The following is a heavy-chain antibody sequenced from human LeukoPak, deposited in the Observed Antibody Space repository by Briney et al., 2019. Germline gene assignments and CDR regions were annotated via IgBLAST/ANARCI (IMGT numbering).Heavy chain of an antibody. CDR1: GFNFSPYS. J-gene: IGHJ3*02. CDR2: INHSGST. D-gene: IGHD3-10*01. V-gene: IGHV4-34*01. CDR3: ARVALYYYGSGDAFDI. Sequence: PGGSLRLSCAASGFNFSPYSMSWLRQPPGKGLEWIGEINHSGSTNYNPSLKSRVTISVDTSKNQFSLKLSSVTAADTAVYYCARVALYYYGSGDAFDIWGQGTMVTVSS.